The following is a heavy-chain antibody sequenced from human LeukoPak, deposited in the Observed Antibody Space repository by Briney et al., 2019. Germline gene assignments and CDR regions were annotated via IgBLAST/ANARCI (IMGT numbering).Heavy chain of an antibody. D-gene: IGHD4-17*01. V-gene: IGHV4-59*05. CDR1: GGSISSYY. Sequence: SETLSLTCTVSGGSISSYYWSWIRQPPGKGLEWIGSMYYRVRTYYNPSLKSRVTISVDTSKNQFSPKLRSVTAADTAIYYCARLRYGEGYWGQGTLVTVSS. CDR2: MYYRVRT. CDR3: ARLRYGEGY. J-gene: IGHJ4*02.